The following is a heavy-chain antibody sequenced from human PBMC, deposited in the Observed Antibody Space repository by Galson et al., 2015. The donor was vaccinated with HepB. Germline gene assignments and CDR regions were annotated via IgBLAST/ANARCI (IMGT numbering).Heavy chain of an antibody. V-gene: IGHV6-1*01. D-gene: IGHD3-16*01. Sequence: CAISGDSVSSNSAAWNWIRQSPSRGLEWLGRTYYRSKWYNDYAVSVKSRITINPDTSKNQFSLQLNSVTPEDTAVYYCARSTYDYVWGPMTGGFDYWGQGTLVTVSS. J-gene: IGHJ4*02. CDR3: ARSTYDYVWGPMTGGFDY. CDR2: TYYRSKWYN. CDR1: GDSVSSNSAA.